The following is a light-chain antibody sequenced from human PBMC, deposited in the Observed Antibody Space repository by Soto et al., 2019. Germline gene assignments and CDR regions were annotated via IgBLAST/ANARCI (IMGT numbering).Light chain of an antibody. CDR2: DAS. V-gene: IGKV3-11*01. Sequence: EIVLTQSPATLSLSPGERATLSCRASQSVSSYLAWYQQKPGQAPRLLIYDASNRATGIPARFSGSGSGTDFTLTISSLEPEDFAFYYCQQRSNWPPLMYTFGQGTKLEIK. CDR3: QQRSNWPPLMYT. CDR1: QSVSSY. J-gene: IGKJ2*01.